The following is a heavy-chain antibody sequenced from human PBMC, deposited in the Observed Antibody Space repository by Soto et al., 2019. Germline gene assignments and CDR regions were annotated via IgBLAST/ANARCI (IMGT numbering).Heavy chain of an antibody. CDR1: GYTFTSYY. CDR2: INPSGGST. V-gene: IGHV1-46*01. Sequence: QVQLVQSGAEVKKPGASVKVSCKASGYTFTSYYMHWVRQAPGQGLEWMGIINPSGGSTSYAQKFQGRVTMTRDTSTSTGYMELSSLRAEDTAVYYCARDNCSGGSCLDWGQGTLVTVSS. CDR3: ARDNCSGGSCLD. J-gene: IGHJ4*02. D-gene: IGHD2-15*01.